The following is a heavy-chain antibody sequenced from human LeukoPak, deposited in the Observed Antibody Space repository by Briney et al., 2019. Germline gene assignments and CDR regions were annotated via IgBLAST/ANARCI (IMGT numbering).Heavy chain of an antibody. D-gene: IGHD3-22*01. CDR3: ARHLYESRGQTSFDY. CDR1: GGSISRYY. CDR2: ISYSGST. Sequence: SETLSLTCTVPGGSISRYYWSWIRQPPGKGLEWIGYISYSGSTNYNPSLKSRVTISVDTSQNQFSLKLSSVTAADTAIYYCARHLYESRGQTSFDYWGQGTLVTVSS. J-gene: IGHJ4*02. V-gene: IGHV4-59*08.